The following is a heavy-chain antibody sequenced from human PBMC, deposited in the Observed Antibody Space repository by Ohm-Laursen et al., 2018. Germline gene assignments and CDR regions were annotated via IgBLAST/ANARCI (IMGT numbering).Heavy chain of an antibody. CDR1: NASINDYY. D-gene: IGHD1-26*01. J-gene: IGHJ4*02. CDR3: AGRGY. V-gene: IGHV4-4*07. Sequence: GTLYLTCFVSNASINDYYWSWIRQSAGKGLEWIGRVFISGSTNYNPSLKGRVTIFVDTSKNQFSLKLSPVTAADTAVYYCAGRGYWGQGTLVTVSS. CDR2: VFISGST.